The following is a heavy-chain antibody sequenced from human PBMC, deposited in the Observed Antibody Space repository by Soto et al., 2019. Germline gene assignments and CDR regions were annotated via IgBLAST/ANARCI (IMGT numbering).Heavy chain of an antibody. CDR1: GFTVSSYA. Sequence: GGSLRLSCAASGFTVSSYAMHWVRQAPGKGLERVAVISYDGSNKYYADSVKGRFTISRDNSKNTLYLQMNSLRAEDTAVYYCARDPYKQPNYFDYWGQGTLVTVSS. D-gene: IGHD1-20*01. V-gene: IGHV3-30-3*01. CDR3: ARDPYKQPNYFDY. J-gene: IGHJ4*02. CDR2: ISYDGSNK.